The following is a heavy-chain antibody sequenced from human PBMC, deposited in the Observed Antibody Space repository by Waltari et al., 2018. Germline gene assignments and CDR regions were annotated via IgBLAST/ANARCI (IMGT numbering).Heavy chain of an antibody. CDR2: RWYDGSKK. CDR1: GFTFSSYG. V-gene: IGHV3-33*01. CDR3: ARTGNGHSSGWYSGDY. D-gene: IGHD6-19*01. J-gene: IGHJ4*02. Sequence: QVQLVESGGGVVQPGRSLRLSCAASGFTFSSYGMHWVRQAPDKGLGWVAIRWYDGSKKYYADSVKGRFTISKDKSNNTLYLQMNSLRAEDTAVYYCARTGNGHSSGWYSGDYWGQGTLVTVSS.